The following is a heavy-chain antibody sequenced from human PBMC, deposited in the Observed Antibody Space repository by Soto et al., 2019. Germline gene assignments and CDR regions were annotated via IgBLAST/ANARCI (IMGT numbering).Heavy chain of an antibody. CDR1: GFTFSSYS. Sequence: GVSLRLSCAASGFTFSSYSMNWVRQAPGKGLEWVSYISSSSSTIYYADYVKGRFTISRDNAKNSLYLQMNSLRDEDTAVYYCARALFGAAIYYYYGMDVWGQGTTVTVSS. D-gene: IGHD3-16*01. CDR3: ARALFGAAIYYYYGMDV. J-gene: IGHJ6*02. V-gene: IGHV3-48*02. CDR2: ISSSSSTI.